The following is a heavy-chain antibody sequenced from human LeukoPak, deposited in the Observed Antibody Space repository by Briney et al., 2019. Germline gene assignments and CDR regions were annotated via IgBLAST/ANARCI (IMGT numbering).Heavy chain of an antibody. J-gene: IGHJ4*02. V-gene: IGHV3-13*01. D-gene: IGHD1-26*01. CDR1: GFTVSSYA. CDR2: LGIAGDT. CDR3: ARQMQSHGNFDS. Sequence: GGSLRLSCAASGFTVSSYAMHWVRHPIGRGLEWVSALGIAGDTFYPGSVKGRFTISRENARNSLYLQMNSLRAEDTAMYYCARQMQSHGNFDSWGQGTLVTVSS.